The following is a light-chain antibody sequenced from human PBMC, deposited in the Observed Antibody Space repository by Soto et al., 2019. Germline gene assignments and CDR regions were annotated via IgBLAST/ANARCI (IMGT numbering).Light chain of an antibody. CDR2: EVF. J-gene: IGKJ4*01. CDR1: QSGNSH. CDR3: QQYSSWSPLT. V-gene: IGKV3-15*01. Sequence: EIVMTQTPATLSVSPGDGATLSCRASQSGNSHLAWYQPKPGQAPRLLIYEVFTTATGIPARCNGSGSGTEFTLTSSSLQPEDSAVYFCQQYSSWSPLTFGGGTKVEI.